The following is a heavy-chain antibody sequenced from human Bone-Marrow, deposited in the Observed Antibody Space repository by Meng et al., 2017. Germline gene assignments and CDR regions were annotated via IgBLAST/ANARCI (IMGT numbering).Heavy chain of an antibody. CDR3: ARKGVTPRGNWFDP. CDR1: GCSISRSKW. V-gene: IGHV4-4*03. CDR2: SEHTGST. D-gene: IGHD2-21*02. Sequence: HDSVRERVQPPGSLFLLFPVLGCSISRSKWRSWVRRTPGKGLEGIRESEHTGSTNYHPSLKSRVTISVDKSKNQCFLKLSSVTAADTAVYYCARKGVTPRGNWFDPWGQGTLVTVSS. J-gene: IGHJ5*02.